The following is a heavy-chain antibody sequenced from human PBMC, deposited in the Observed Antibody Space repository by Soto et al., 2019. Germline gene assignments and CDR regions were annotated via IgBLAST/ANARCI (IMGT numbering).Heavy chain of an antibody. CDR1: GYSFTTYW. Sequence: PGESLKISCKGSGYSFTTYWIAWVRQMPGEGLELMGIINPGDSRFDTRYSPSFQGQVTISADRSITTAYLQWSTLKASDTATYYCARHEQFYYSYYGMDVWGQGTTVTVSS. CDR3: ARHEQFYYSYYGMDV. J-gene: IGHJ6*02. V-gene: IGHV5-51*01. CDR2: INPGDSRFDT.